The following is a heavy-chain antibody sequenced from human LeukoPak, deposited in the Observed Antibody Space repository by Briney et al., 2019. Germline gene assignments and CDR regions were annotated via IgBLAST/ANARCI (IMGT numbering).Heavy chain of an antibody. J-gene: IGHJ4*02. Sequence: PSETLSLTCAVYGGSFSGYYWSWIRQPPGKGLEWIGEINHSGSTNYNPSLKSRVTISVDTSKNQFSLKPSSVTAADTAVYYCARGDYGDLPFDYWGQGTLVTVSS. V-gene: IGHV4-34*01. D-gene: IGHD4-17*01. CDR1: GGSFSGYY. CDR3: ARGDYGDLPFDY. CDR2: INHSGST.